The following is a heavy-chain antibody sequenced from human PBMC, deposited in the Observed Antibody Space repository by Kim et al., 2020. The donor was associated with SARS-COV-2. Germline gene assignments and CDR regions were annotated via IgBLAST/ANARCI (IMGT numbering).Heavy chain of an antibody. CDR2: RGST. CDR3: AREGDNGY. D-gene: IGHD3-16*01. V-gene: IGHV4-34*01. Sequence: RGSTNYNPSLKSRVTISVDTSKNQFSLKLSSVTAADTAVYYCAREGDNGYWGQGTLVTVSS. J-gene: IGHJ4*02.